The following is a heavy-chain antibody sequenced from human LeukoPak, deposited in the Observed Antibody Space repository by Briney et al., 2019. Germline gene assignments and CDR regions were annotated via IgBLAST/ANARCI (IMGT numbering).Heavy chain of an antibody. CDR3: ARGGDIVVVPAAIWFDP. CDR1: GGSFSGYY. CDR2: INHSGST. D-gene: IGHD2-2*01. Sequence: NPSETLSLTCAVYGGSFSGYYWSWIRQPPGKGLEWIGEINHSGSTNYNPSLKSRVTISVDTSKNQFSLKLSSVTATDTAVYYCARGGDIVVVPAAIWFDPWGQGTLVTVSS. J-gene: IGHJ5*02. V-gene: IGHV4-34*01.